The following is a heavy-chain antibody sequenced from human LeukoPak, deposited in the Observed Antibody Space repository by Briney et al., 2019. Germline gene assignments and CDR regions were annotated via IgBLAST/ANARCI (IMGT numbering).Heavy chain of an antibody. V-gene: IGHV4-34*01. CDR2: INHSGST. CDR3: AQAQGGARFRSPIN. CDR1: GGSFSGYY. J-gene: IGHJ4*02. Sequence: PSETLSLTCAVYGGSFSGYYWSWIRQPPGKGLEWIGEINHSGSTNYNPSLKSRVTISVDTSKNQFSLKLSFVTAGDTAVYYCAQAQGGARFRSPINGGQGTLVTVSS. D-gene: IGHD3-16*01.